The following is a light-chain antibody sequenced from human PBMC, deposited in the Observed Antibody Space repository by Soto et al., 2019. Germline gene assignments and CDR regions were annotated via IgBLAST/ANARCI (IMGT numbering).Light chain of an antibody. CDR1: QSISSW. CDR3: QQSYSMPWT. Sequence: DIQMTQSPSTLSASVGDRVTITGLASQSISSWLAWYQQKPGKAPKLLIYNGSSLQSGVPSRFSGGGSGTEYSLTISSLQPEDFAVYYCQQSYSMPWTFGQGTKVDIK. V-gene: IGKV1-5*01. J-gene: IGKJ1*01. CDR2: NGS.